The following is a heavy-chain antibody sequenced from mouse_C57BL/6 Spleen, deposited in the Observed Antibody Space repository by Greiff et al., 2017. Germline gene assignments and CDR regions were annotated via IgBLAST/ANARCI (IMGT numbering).Heavy chain of an antibody. Sequence: QVQLQQPGAELVKPGASVKLSCKASGYTFTSYWMHWVKQRPGQGLEWIGMIHPNSGSTNYNEKFKSKATLTVDKSSSTAYMQLSSLTSEDSAVYYGARRGGSIEPTWFAYWGQGTLVTVSA. CDR2: IHPNSGST. J-gene: IGHJ3*01. CDR3: ARRGGSIEPTWFAY. D-gene: IGHD2-12*01. CDR1: GYTFTSYW. V-gene: IGHV1-64*01.